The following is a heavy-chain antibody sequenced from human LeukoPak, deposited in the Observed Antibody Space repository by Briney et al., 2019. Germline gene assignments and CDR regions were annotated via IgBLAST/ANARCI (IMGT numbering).Heavy chain of an antibody. V-gene: IGHV3-7*05. CDR1: GFTFSTYW. D-gene: IGHD6-19*01. J-gene: IGHJ4*02. CDR3: ARDRGSGWYFY. CDR2: IKQDGSET. Sequence: GGSLRLSCAASGFTFSTYWMSWVRQAPRKGLEWVANIKQDGSETYYVDSVKGRFTISRDNAKNSLYLQMNSLRAEDTAVYYCARDRGSGWYFYWGQGTLVTVSS.